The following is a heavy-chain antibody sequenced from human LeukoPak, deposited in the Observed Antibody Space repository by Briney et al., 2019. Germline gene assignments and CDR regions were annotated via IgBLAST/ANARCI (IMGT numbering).Heavy chain of an antibody. D-gene: IGHD3-10*01. CDR3: AKWFGETYYQLFDY. CDR1: GFTVSTNY. V-gene: IGHV3-53*01. J-gene: IGHJ4*02. CDR2: MYTLGNT. Sequence: PGGSLRLSCAASGFTVSTNYMTWIRQAPGKGLEWVSVMYTLGNTNYADSVRGRFTISRDNSKNTLYLQMNSLRAEDTALYYCAKWFGETYYQLFDYWGQGALVTVSS.